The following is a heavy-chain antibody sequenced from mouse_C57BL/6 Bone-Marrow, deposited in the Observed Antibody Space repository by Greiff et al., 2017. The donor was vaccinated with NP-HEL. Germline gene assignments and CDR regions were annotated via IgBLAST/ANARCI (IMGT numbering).Heavy chain of an antibody. J-gene: IGHJ3*01. CDR3: AREDYYGSSPAWFAY. D-gene: IGHD1-1*01. V-gene: IGHV5-16*01. Sequence: EVMLVESEGGLVQPGSSMKLSCTASGFTFSDYYMAWVRQVPEKGLEWVANINYDGSSTYYLDSLKSRFIISRDNAKNILYRQMSSLKSEDTATYYCAREDYYGSSPAWFAYWGQGTLVTVSA. CDR2: INYDGSST. CDR1: GFTFSDYY.